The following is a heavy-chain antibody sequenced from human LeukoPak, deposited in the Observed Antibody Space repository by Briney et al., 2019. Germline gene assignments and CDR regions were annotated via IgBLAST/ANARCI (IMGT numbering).Heavy chain of an antibody. Sequence: GGSLRLSCAASGFTFSSYSMNWVRQAPGKGLEWVSSISSSSSYIYYADSVKGRFTISRDNAKNSLYLQLNSLRAEDTAVYYCARDGYCTNGVCYGWFDPWGQGTLVTVSS. D-gene: IGHD2-8*01. V-gene: IGHV3-21*01. CDR3: ARDGYCTNGVCYGWFDP. CDR2: ISSSSSYI. J-gene: IGHJ5*02. CDR1: GFTFSSYS.